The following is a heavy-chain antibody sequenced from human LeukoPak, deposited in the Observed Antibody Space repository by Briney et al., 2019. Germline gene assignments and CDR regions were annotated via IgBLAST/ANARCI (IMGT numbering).Heavy chain of an antibody. CDR1: GYTFTSYG. CDR2: ISAYNGNT. V-gene: IGHV1-18*01. J-gene: IGHJ6*03. D-gene: IGHD5-12*01. Sequence: VASVKVSCKASGYTFTSYGISWVRQAPGQGLEWMGWISAYNGNTNYAQKLQGRVTMTTDTSTSTAYMELRSLRSDDTAVYYCARVPPDIVATIYYYYYYYMDVWGKGTTVTVSS. CDR3: ARVPPDIVATIYYYYYYYMDV.